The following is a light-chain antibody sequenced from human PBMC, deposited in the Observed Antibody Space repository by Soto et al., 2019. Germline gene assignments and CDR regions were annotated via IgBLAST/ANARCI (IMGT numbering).Light chain of an antibody. V-gene: IGKV3-15*01. J-gene: IGKJ5*01. CDR1: QSVRNN. Sequence: EIMMTQSPATLSVSPGERATLSCRASQSVRNNLAWYQQKPGQAPRLLIYYASTRATGIPAKFSGSGSGTDVTLTISGLQSEDFALYYCQQYNNWPPITFGQGTRLEIK. CDR2: YAS. CDR3: QQYNNWPPIT.